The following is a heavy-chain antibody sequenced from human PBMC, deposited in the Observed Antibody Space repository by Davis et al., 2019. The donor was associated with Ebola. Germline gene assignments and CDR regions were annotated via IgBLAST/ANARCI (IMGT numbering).Heavy chain of an antibody. D-gene: IGHD1-26*01. Sequence: AASVKVSCKASGYTFTRYGITWVRQAPGQGLEWMGWISAYNGNTNYAQKLQGRVTITTDTSTNTAFMELSSLRSEDTAVYYCARSPTLTSPEIKWGQGTLVTVSS. CDR1: GYTFTRYG. CDR3: ARSPTLTSPEIK. J-gene: IGHJ4*02. CDR2: ISAYNGNT. V-gene: IGHV1-18*01.